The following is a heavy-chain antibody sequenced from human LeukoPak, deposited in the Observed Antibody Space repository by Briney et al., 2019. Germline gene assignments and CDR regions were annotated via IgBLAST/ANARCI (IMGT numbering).Heavy chain of an antibody. Sequence: PSETLSLTCAVYGGSFSGYYWSWIRQPPGKGLEWIGEINHSGSTNYNPSLKSRVTISVDTSKNQFSLKLSSVTAADTAVYYCARLFHYYDSSGYTDWGQGTLVTVSS. V-gene: IGHV4-34*01. CDR2: INHSGST. D-gene: IGHD3-22*01. CDR3: ARLFHYYDSSGYTD. J-gene: IGHJ4*02. CDR1: GGSFSGYY.